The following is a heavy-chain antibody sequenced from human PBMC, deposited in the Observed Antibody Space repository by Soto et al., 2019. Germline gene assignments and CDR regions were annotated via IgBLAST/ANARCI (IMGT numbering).Heavy chain of an antibody. CDR3: AKWSGWYASGSYFDY. CDR1: GFTFSSYG. V-gene: IGHV3-30*18. Sequence: QVQLVESGGGVVQPGRSLRLSCAASGFTFSSYGMHWVRQAPGKGLEWVAVISYDGSNKYYADSVKGRFTISRDNSKNTLYLQMNRLRAEDTAVYYCAKWSGWYASGSYFDYWGQGTLVTVSS. CDR2: ISYDGSNK. D-gene: IGHD6-19*01. J-gene: IGHJ4*02.